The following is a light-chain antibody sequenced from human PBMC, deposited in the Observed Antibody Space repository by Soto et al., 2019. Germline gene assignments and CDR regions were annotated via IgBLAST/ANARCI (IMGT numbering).Light chain of an antibody. V-gene: IGKV3-20*01. CDR3: QQYGSSPT. Sequence: EIVLTQSPGTLSSSPGERATISCRASQSVSRSFLAWYQQKPGQAPRLLIYGASSRATGIPDRFSGSGSGTDFTLTINRLEPEDLAVYYCQQYGSSPTFGQGTKVDIK. CDR2: GAS. J-gene: IGKJ1*01. CDR1: QSVSRSF.